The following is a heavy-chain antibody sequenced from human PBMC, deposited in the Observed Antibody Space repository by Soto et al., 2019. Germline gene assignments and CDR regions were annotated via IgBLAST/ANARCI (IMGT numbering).Heavy chain of an antibody. V-gene: IGHV3-9*01. Sequence: GGSMRLSSAASGFTFEDYAMHWVRQAPGKGLEWVSGISWNSGSIGYADSVKGRFTISRDNAKNSLYLQMNSLRAEDTALYYCAKAAAAGTAWFDPWGQGTLVTVSS. J-gene: IGHJ5*02. CDR3: AKAAAAGTAWFDP. CDR1: GFTFEDYA. D-gene: IGHD6-13*01. CDR2: ISWNSGSI.